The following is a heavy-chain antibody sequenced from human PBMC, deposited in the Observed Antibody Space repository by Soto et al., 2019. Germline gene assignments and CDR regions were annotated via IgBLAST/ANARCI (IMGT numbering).Heavy chain of an antibody. CDR1: GFTFSSYA. CDR3: AKVEVPHSAPQH. J-gene: IGHJ4*02. V-gene: IGHV3-23*01. D-gene: IGHD2-2*01. CDR2: ISGSGGST. Sequence: GGSLRLSCAASGFTFSSYAMSWVRQAPGKGLEWVSAISGSGGSTYYADSVKGRFTISRGNSKNTLYLQMNSLRAEDTAVYYCAKVEVPHSAPQHWGQGTLVTVSS.